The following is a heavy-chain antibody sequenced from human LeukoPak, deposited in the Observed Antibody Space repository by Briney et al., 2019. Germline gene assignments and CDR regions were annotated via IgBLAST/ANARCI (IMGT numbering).Heavy chain of an antibody. CDR2: IYYSGST. CDR1: GGSISSSSYY. D-gene: IGHD1-14*01. Sequence: ASETLSLTCTVSGGSISSSSYYWGWIRQPPGKGLEWIGSIYYSGSTYYNPSLKSRVTISVDTSKNQFSLKLSSVTAADTAVYYCARGNLHTDFDYWGQGTLVTVSS. J-gene: IGHJ4*02. V-gene: IGHV4-39*07. CDR3: ARGNLHTDFDY.